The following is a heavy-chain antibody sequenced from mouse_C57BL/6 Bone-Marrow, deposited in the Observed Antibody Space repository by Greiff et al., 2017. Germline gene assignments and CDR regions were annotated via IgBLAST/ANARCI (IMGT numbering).Heavy chain of an antibody. CDR3: AREQMNYVGFAY. Sequence: QVQLQQPGAELVMPGASVKLSCKASGYTFTSYWMHWVKQRPGQGLEWIGEIDPSDSYTNYNQKFKGKSTLTVDKSSSTAYMQLSSLTSEDSAVYYCAREQMNYVGFAYWGRGTLVTVSA. J-gene: IGHJ3*01. D-gene: IGHD1-1*01. CDR2: IDPSDSYT. V-gene: IGHV1-69*01. CDR1: GYTFTSYW.